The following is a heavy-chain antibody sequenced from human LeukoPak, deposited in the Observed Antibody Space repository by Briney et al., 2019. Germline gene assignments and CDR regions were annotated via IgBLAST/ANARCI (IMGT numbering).Heavy chain of an antibody. Sequence: PSETLSLTCTVSGGSISSYYWSWIRQPPGKGLEWIGYIYYSGSTNYNPSLKSRVTISVDTSKNQFSLKLSSVTTADTAVYYCARDPYYDILTGYLIRGAFDTWGLGTLVTVSS. CDR2: IYYSGST. CDR1: GGSISSYY. D-gene: IGHD3-9*01. V-gene: IGHV4-59*01. CDR3: ARDPYYDILTGYLIRGAFDT. J-gene: IGHJ3*02.